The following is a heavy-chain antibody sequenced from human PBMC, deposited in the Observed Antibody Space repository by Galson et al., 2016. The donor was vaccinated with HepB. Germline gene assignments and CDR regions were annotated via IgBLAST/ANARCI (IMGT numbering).Heavy chain of an antibody. CDR1: GFSISDYY. J-gene: IGHJ4*02. CDR3: ARDVIAPALTRGDF. V-gene: IGHV3-11*01. Sequence: SLRLSCAASGFSISDYYMYWIRQAPGKGLDWVSYISGSGSTVYYADSVKGRFTISGDNAKKSLFLQMDSLSVEDTAVYYCARDVIAPALTRGDFWGQGSPVTVSS. CDR2: ISGSGSTV. D-gene: IGHD6-25*01.